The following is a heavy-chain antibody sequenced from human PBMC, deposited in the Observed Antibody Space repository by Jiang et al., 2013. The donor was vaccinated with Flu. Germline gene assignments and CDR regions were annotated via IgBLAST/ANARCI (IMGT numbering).Heavy chain of an antibody. CDR2: SILVTLIP. D-gene: IGHD2-2*01. CDR3: ARRAVVPAEGKVAWFDP. CDR1: GYSFTSYW. J-gene: IGHJ5*02. Sequence: ISCKGSGYSFTSYWIGWVRQMPGKAWSGWGSSILVTLIPDTARPSKARVTISADKSISTAYLQWSSLKASDTAMYYCARRAVVPAEGKVAWFDPWGQGTLVTVSS. V-gene: IGHV5-51*01.